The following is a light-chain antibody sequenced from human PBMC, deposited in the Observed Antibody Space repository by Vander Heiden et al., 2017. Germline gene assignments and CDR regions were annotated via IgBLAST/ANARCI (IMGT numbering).Light chain of an antibody. V-gene: IGKV2-28*01. CDR2: LGS. Sequence: DIVMTQSPLSLPVTPGEPASISCRSSQSLLHSNGYTYLDWYLQKPGQSPQLLIYLGSNLASGVPDRFSGSGSGTDFTLKISRVEAEDVGVYYCMQALQTPKTFGQGTKVEIK. J-gene: IGKJ1*01. CDR3: MQALQTPKT. CDR1: QSLLHSNGYTY.